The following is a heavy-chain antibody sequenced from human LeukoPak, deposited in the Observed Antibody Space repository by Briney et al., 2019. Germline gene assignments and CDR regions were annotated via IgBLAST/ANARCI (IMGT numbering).Heavy chain of an antibody. CDR2: ISSSSSYI. CDR1: GFSFSSYS. J-gene: IGHJ4*02. CDR3: ARVGMAVGATVDY. D-gene: IGHD1-26*01. V-gene: IGHV3-21*01. Sequence: GGSLRLSCAASGFSFSSYSMNWVRQASGKGLEWVSSISSSSSYIYYADSVKGRFTISRDNAKNSLYLQMNSLRAEDTAVYYCARVGMAVGATVDYWGQGILVTVSS.